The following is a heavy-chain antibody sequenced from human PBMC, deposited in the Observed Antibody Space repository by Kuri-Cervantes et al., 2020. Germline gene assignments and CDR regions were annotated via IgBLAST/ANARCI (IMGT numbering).Heavy chain of an antibody. CDR3: ARVAGWEYSYGNFDT. V-gene: IGHV4-34*01. J-gene: IGHJ4*02. CDR1: GGSFSGYY. D-gene: IGHD5-18*01. CDR2: INHSGST. Sequence: SETLSLTCAVYGGSFSGYYWSWIRQPPGKGLEWIGEINHSGSTNYNPSLKSRVTISVDTSRNEFSLKLSSVTAADTAVYYCARVAGWEYSYGNFDTWGQGTLVTVSS.